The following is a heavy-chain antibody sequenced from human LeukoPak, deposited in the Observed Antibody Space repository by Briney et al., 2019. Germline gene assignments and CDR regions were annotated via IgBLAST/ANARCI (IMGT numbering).Heavy chain of an antibody. J-gene: IGHJ4*02. V-gene: IGHV3-21*01. Sequence: GGSLRLSCAASGFTFDDYAMHWVRQAPGKGLEWVSSISSSSSYIYYADSVKGRFTISRDNAKNSLYLQMNSLRAEDTAVYYCARDHIAVAGTFDYWGQGTLVTVSS. CDR1: GFTFDDYA. CDR3: ARDHIAVAGTFDY. CDR2: ISSSSSYI. D-gene: IGHD6-19*01.